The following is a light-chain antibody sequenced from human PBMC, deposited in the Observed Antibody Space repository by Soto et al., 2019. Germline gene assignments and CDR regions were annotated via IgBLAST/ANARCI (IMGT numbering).Light chain of an antibody. CDR2: GAS. V-gene: IGKV3-20*01. CDR1: QSVSSSY. J-gene: IGKJ1*01. CDR3: QHYGSSWT. Sequence: EIVLTQSPGTLSLSPGERATLSCRASQSVSSSYLAWYQQKPGQAPRLLIYGASSRATGIPDRFSGSGSGTDLTLTISRLENADFAVYYCQHYGSSWTFGQGTKVDIK.